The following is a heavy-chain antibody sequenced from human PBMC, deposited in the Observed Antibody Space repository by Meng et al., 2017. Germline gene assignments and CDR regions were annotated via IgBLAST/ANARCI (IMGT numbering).Heavy chain of an antibody. CDR2: IWYDGSNK. D-gene: IGHD2/OR15-2a*01. CDR1: GFTFSRYG. V-gene: IGHV3-33*01. CDR3: ARGLSTTYWYFDL. Sequence: VQVVESGGGGVQPGMSLRLSCAASGFTFSRYGMHWVRQSPGKGLEWVAVIWYDGSNKYYADSVKGRFTISRDNSKNTLYLQMNSLRAEDTAVYYCARGLSTTYWYFDLWGRGTLVTVSS. J-gene: IGHJ2*01.